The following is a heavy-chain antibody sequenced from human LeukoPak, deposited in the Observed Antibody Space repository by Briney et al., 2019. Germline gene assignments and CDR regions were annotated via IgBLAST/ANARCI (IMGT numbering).Heavy chain of an antibody. J-gene: IGHJ4*02. Sequence: SETLSLTCYVFCASITDTDYFWAWIRQPPGKGLQWIGSIHFSGSTTYYKASLESRVTIAVDTSKNQFSLTLTSVTAADTAVYYCARPRSYTSGLFGPWGYWGQGTLVAVSS. CDR1: CASITDTDYF. CDR2: IHFSGST. V-gene: IGHV4-39*01. CDR3: ARPRSYTSGLFGPWGY. D-gene: IGHD3-10*02.